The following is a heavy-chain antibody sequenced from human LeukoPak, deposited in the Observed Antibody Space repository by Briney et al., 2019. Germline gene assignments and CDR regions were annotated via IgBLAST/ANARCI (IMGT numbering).Heavy chain of an antibody. CDR1: GYTFTTYW. Sequence: GESLKISCKGSGYTFTTYWIGWVRQMPGKGLEWMGIIYPGDSDPRYSPSFQGQVTFSVDKSISTAYLQWRSLKASDTAKYYCARLLGAGSSSWASFDYWGQGALVTVSS. J-gene: IGHJ4*02. CDR3: ARLLGAGSSSWASFDY. D-gene: IGHD6-6*01. V-gene: IGHV5-51*01. CDR2: IYPGDSDP.